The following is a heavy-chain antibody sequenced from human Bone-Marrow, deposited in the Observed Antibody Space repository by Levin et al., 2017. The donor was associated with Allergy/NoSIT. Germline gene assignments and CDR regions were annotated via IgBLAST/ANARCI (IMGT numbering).Heavy chain of an antibody. D-gene: IGHD3-22*01. Sequence: GGSLRLSCEASGFTFETSALHWVRQVPGKGLEWVAVISYEGSTRYSADSVKGRFTISRDNSKNTLYLQMNSLRVDDTAVYYCATYDCSSVGCYENWFDSWGQGTPGHRLL. J-gene: IGHJ5*01. CDR2: ISYEGSTR. CDR1: GFTFETSA. CDR3: ATYDCSSVGCYENWFDS. V-gene: IGHV3-30*04.